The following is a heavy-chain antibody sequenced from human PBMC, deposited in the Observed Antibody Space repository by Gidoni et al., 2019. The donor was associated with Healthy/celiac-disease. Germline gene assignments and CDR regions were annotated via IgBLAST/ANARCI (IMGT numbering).Heavy chain of an antibody. Sequence: EVQLVESGGGLVQPGGSLRLSCAASGFTFSRYSMNWVRQAPGKGLGWVSYISSSSSTIYYADSVKGRFTISRDNAKNSLYLQMNSLRDEDTAVYYCARDDTAMVRHYYYGMDVWGQGTTVTVSS. D-gene: IGHD5-18*01. J-gene: IGHJ6*02. V-gene: IGHV3-48*02. CDR1: GFTFSRYS. CDR3: ARDDTAMVRHYYYGMDV. CDR2: ISSSSSTI.